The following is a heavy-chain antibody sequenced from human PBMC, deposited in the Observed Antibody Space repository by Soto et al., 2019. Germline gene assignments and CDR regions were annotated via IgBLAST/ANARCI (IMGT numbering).Heavy chain of an antibody. Sequence: QVQLVQSGAEVKKPGASVKVSCKASGYTFTSYDINWVRQATGQGFEYLGWMNPNSGNTGYVKKFQGRVTMTRDTSMSTAYMERSSLRSEDTAVYYCARGIKYGDYSRWFEPWGPGTLVTVSS. CDR3: ARGIKYGDYSRWFEP. CDR2: MNPNSGNT. V-gene: IGHV1-8*01. CDR1: GYTFTSYD. J-gene: IGHJ5*02. D-gene: IGHD4-17*01.